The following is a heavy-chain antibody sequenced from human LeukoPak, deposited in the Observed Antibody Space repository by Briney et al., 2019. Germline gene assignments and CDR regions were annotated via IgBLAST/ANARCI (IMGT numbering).Heavy chain of an antibody. V-gene: IGHV4-39*07. CDR3: ARGRQLWLNWFDP. Sequence: SETLSLTCTVSGGSISTSSYYWGWVRQPPGKGLEWIGNIFYSGSTYYSPSLKSRVTISVDTSKNQFSLKLSSVTAADTAVYYCARGRQLWLNWFDPWGQGTLVTVSS. CDR2: IFYSGST. D-gene: IGHD5-18*01. CDR1: GGSISTSSYY. J-gene: IGHJ5*02.